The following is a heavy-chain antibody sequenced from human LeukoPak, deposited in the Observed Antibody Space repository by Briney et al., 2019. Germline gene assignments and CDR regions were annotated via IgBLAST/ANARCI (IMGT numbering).Heavy chain of an antibody. V-gene: IGHV1-24*01. CDR2: FDPEDGET. Sequence: ASVKVSCKVSGYTLTELSMHWVRQAPGKELEWMGGFDPEDGETIYAQKFQGRVTMTEDTSTDTAYMELSSLRSEDTAVYYCATGGIMVRGVIPMDYYYYGMDVWGQGTTVTVSS. CDR1: GYTLTELS. CDR3: ATGGIMVRGVIPMDYYYYGMDV. D-gene: IGHD3-10*01. J-gene: IGHJ6*02.